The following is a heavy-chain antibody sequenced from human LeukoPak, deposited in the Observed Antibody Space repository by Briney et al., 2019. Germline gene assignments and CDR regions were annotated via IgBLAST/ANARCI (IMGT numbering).Heavy chain of an antibody. D-gene: IGHD1-26*01. CDR3: ASWESTRRNFDY. CDR1: GGSISSSSYY. V-gene: IGHV4-39*07. J-gene: IGHJ4*02. Sequence: SETLSLTCTVSGGSISSSSYYWGWIRQPPGKGLEWIGSIYYSGSTYYNPSLKSRVTISVDKSKNQFSLKLSSVTAADTAVYYCASWESTRRNFDYWGQGTLVTVSS. CDR2: IYYSGST.